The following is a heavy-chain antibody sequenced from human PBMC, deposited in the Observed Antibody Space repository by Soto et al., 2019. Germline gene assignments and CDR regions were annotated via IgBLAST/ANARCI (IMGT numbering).Heavy chain of an antibody. V-gene: IGHV4-39*01. D-gene: IGHD6-13*01. J-gene: IGHJ3*02. CDR2: IYYSGST. CDR3: ARNVWVYSSSPMDAFDI. CDR1: GGSISSSSYY. Sequence: SETLSLTCTVSGGSISSSSYYWGWIRRPPGKGLEWIGSIYYSGSTYYNPSLKSRVTISVDTSKNQFSLKLSSVTAADTAVYYCARNVWVYSSSPMDAFDIWGQGTMVTVSS.